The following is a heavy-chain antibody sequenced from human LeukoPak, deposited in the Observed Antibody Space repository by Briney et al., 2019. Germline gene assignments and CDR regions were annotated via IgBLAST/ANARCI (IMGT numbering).Heavy chain of an antibody. Sequence: GESLKISCQGSGYTFTTYWIVCVRQMPGKGLEWMGIIHPGDSDIRYSPSFKGQLTISADKSISTAYLQWSNLKASDTAMYYCARQITISHFDYWGQGTLVTVSS. V-gene: IGHV5-51*01. CDR1: GYTFTTYW. D-gene: IGHD3-3*01. CDR3: ARQITISHFDY. J-gene: IGHJ4*02. CDR2: IHPGDSDI.